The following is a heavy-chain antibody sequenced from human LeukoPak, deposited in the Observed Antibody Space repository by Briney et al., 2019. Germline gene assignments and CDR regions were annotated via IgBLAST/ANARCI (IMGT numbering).Heavy chain of an antibody. CDR2: IRYDGSNK. Sequence: GGSLGLSCAASGFKSNSYGVHWVRQAPGKGLEWVAFIRYDGSNKYYADSVKGRFTISRDNSKNTLYLQMNSLRAEDTALYYCAKHSTAGYCRSTSCYEFDCWGQGTLATVSS. D-gene: IGHD2-2*01. CDR1: GFKSNSYG. CDR3: AKHSTAGYCRSTSCYEFDC. V-gene: IGHV3-30*02. J-gene: IGHJ4*02.